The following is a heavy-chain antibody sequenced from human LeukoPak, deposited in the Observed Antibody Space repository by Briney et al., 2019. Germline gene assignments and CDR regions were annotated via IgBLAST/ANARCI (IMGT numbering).Heavy chain of an antibody. V-gene: IGHV1-2*02. CDR3: ARAHPETYYYDSSDAFDI. CDR2: INPNSGGT. Sequence: ASVKVSCKASGYTFTGYYMHWVRQAPGQGLEWMGWINPNSGGTNYAQKFQGRVTMTRDTSISTAYMELSRLRSDDTAVYYCARAHPETYYYDSSDAFDIWGQGTMVTVSS. J-gene: IGHJ3*02. D-gene: IGHD3-22*01. CDR1: GYTFTGYY.